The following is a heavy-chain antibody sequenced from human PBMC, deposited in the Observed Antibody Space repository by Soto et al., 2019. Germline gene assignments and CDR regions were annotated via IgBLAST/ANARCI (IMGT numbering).Heavy chain of an antibody. CDR2: IYYSGST. CDR1: GGSISSSSYY. Sequence: QLQLQESGPGLVKPSETLSLTCTVSGGSISSSSYYWGWIRQPPGKGLEWIGSIYYSGSTYYNPSLKSRVTISVDTSKNQFSLKLSSVTAADTAVYYCARRNKGDSSSWYLGGDWFDPWGQGTLVTVSS. D-gene: IGHD6-13*01. CDR3: ARRNKGDSSSWYLGGDWFDP. J-gene: IGHJ5*02. V-gene: IGHV4-39*01.